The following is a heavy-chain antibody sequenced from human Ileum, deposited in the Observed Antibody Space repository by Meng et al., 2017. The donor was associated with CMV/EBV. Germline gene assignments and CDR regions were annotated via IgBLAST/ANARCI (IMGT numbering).Heavy chain of an antibody. D-gene: IGHD3-9*01. V-gene: IGHV4-39*07. Sequence: SETLSLTCTVSGGSISSSSYYWGWIRQPPGKGLEWIGSIYYSESTYYNPSLKSRVTISVDTSKNQFSLKLSSVTAADTAVYYCARVGSYYDILTGYYKGGDIDYWGQGTLVTVSS. CDR2: IYYSEST. J-gene: IGHJ4*02. CDR1: GGSISSSSYY. CDR3: ARVGSYYDILTGYYKGGDIDY.